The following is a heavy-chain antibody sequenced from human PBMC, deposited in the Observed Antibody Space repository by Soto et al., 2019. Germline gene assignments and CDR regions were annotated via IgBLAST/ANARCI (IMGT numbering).Heavy chain of an antibody. V-gene: IGHV4-4*07. J-gene: IGHJ6*02. CDR2: IFPSGNT. D-gene: IGHD3-10*01. CDR1: GGSINNYY. CDR3: ARGSFTMDV. Sequence: SSETLSLTCTISGGSINNYYWSWIRQPAGKGLEWIGRIFPSGNTNYNPSLKTRVIMSVDTSKNQFSLNLTSVTAADTAVYYCARGSFTMDVWGQGTTVTVSS.